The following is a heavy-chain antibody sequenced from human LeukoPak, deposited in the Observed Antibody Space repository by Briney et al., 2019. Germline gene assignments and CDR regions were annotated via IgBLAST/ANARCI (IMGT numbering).Heavy chain of an antibody. CDR2: IFYNGRT. J-gene: IGHJ5*01. V-gene: IGHV4-39*06. D-gene: IGHD2-21*01. CDR1: GDSIGRSTYY. Sequence: SETLSLTCNVSGDSIGRSTYYWGWVRQTPEKGLEWIGSIFYNGRTYYTPSLQSRVIMSLDTSKNQFTLRLTSVTAADTAVYYCARQVAVVEPTDPNWFDSWGQGTLATVSS. CDR3: ARQVAVVEPTDPNWFDS.